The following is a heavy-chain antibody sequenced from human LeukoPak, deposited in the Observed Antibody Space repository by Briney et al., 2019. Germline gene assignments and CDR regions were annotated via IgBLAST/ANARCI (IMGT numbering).Heavy chain of an antibody. J-gene: IGHJ3*02. Sequence: ASETLSLTCTVSGGSISSGGYYWSWIRQHPGKGLEWIGYIYYSGSTYYNPSLKSRVTISVDTSKNQFSLKLSSVTAADTAVYYCAREYSQRNIAAAGRDAFDIWGQGTMVTVSS. V-gene: IGHV4-31*03. CDR2: IYYSGST. CDR1: GGSISSGGYY. D-gene: IGHD6-13*01. CDR3: AREYSQRNIAAAGRDAFDI.